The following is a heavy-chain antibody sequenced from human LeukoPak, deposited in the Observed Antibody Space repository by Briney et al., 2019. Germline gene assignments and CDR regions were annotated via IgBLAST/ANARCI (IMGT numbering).Heavy chain of an antibody. Sequence: GGSLRLSCAASGFPFTSYCMNWVRQPPGQGLEWVSSITSDGSNIYYAASVEGRFTISRDNAKNSLYLQLDSLRTEGTSGYYCARVHCRGNICYPYYQYGLDVWGQGTTVTVSS. V-gene: IGHV3-21*01. CDR2: ITSDGSNI. CDR3: ARVHCRGNICYPYYQYGLDV. D-gene: IGHD2-15*01. J-gene: IGHJ6*02. CDR1: GFPFTSYC.